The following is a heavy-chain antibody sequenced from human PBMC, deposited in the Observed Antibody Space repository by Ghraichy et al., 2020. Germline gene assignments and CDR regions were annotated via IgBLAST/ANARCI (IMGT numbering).Heavy chain of an antibody. CDR3: ARDMGIGATEIFDY. J-gene: IGHJ4*02. Sequence: GGSLRLSCAASGFTFSSYSMNLVRQAPGKGLEWVSYIKSSSTTIYYADSVKGRFTISRDNAKNSVYLQMNSLRDEDTAVYYCARDMGIGATEIFDYWGQGTLVIVSS. CDR2: IKSSSTTI. CDR1: GFTFSSYS. V-gene: IGHV3-48*02. D-gene: IGHD6-13*01.